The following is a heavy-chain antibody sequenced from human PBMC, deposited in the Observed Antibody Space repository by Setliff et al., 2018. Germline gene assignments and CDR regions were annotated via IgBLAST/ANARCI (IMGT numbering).Heavy chain of an antibody. J-gene: IGHJ4*02. CDR3: ARVVGADGIGIDY. D-gene: IGHD2-15*01. CDR1: GYSFSTHW. V-gene: IGHV5-51*01. Sequence: GESLKISCKGSGYSFSTHWIGWVRQMPGKGLEWMAMIYPGDPETRYSPSFQGQVSISVDKSISSAYLQFSSLKASGTATYYCARVVGADGIGIDYWGQGTVVTVSS. CDR2: IYPGDPET.